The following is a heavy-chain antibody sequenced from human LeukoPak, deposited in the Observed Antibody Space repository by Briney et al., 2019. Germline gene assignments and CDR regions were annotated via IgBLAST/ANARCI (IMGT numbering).Heavy chain of an antibody. D-gene: IGHD3-10*01. CDR2: IYPGDSDT. CDR3: ARLWFGQKETFDY. V-gene: IGHV5-51*01. CDR1: GYTFTSYG. J-gene: IGHJ4*02. Sequence: GESLKISCKGSGYTFTSYGIGWVRQMPEKGLEWMGIIYPGDSDTRYSPSFQGQVTISADKSISTAYLQWSSLKASDTAMYYCARLWFGQKETFDYWGQGTLVTVSS.